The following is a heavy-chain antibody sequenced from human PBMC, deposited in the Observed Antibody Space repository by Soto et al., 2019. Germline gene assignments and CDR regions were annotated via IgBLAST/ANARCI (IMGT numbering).Heavy chain of an antibody. Sequence: ASVKVSCKASGDTFTTYDINWVRQATGHGLEWMGWINPNSGNIGYAQRFQGRVTMTRDTAIRTAYMEVSSLRSDDTAVYYCAGGRASGGYYLLDYWGQGTLVTVSS. V-gene: IGHV1-8*01. J-gene: IGHJ4*02. CDR1: GDTFTTYD. CDR2: INPNSGNI. CDR3: AGGRASGGYYLLDY. D-gene: IGHD3-10*01.